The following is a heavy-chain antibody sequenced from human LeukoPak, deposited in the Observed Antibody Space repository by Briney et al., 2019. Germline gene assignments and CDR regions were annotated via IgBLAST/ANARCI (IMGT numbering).Heavy chain of an antibody. V-gene: IGHV3-11*01. J-gene: IGHJ1*01. CDR3: ARATGYYNVMAGYLQH. Sequence: GGSLRLSCAASGFTFSDYYMSWIRQAPGKGLEWVSYISSSGSTIYYADSVKGRFTISRDNAKNSLYLQMNSLRAEDTAVYYCARATGYYNVMAGYLQHWGQGTLVTVSS. D-gene: IGHD3-9*01. CDR2: ISSSGSTI. CDR1: GFTFSDYY.